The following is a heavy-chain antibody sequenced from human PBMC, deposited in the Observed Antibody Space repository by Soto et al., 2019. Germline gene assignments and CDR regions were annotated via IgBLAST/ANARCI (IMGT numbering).Heavy chain of an antibody. D-gene: IGHD2-21*01. Sequence: SVKVSCKASGYTFTGYYMHWVRQAPGQGLEWMGWINPNSGGTNYAQKFQGWVTMTRDTSISTAYMELSRLRSDDTAVYYCARGHCGNHNYYYCYGKDVSSQGTTDIVSS. J-gene: IGHJ6*02. CDR3: ARGHCGNHNYYYCYGKDV. CDR2: INPNSGGT. V-gene: IGHV1-2*04. CDR1: GYTFTGYY.